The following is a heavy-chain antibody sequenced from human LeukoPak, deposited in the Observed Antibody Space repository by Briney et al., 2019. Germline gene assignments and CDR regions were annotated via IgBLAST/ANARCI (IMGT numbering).Heavy chain of an antibody. V-gene: IGHV3-48*02. D-gene: IGHD3-3*02. J-gene: IGHJ6*03. Sequence: GGSLRLSCAGSGFTFSTYSIKWVRQAPGKGLEWVSHIGGSGSFIYYADSVKGRFTISRDNAKNSVYLQMNSLRDEDAAVYFCARLLATWDYYYMDVWGKGTTVTVSS. CDR3: ARLLATWDYYYMDV. CDR2: IGGSGSFI. CDR1: GFTFSTYS.